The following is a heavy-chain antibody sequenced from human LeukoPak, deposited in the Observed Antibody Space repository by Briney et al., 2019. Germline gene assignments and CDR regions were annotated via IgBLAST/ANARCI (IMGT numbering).Heavy chain of an antibody. Sequence: SQTLSLTCTVSGGSISSGDYYWSWIRQPPGKGLEWIGYIYYSGSTYYNPSLKSRVTISVDTSKNQFSLKLSSVTAADTAVYYCAREGCSSTSCYTALDVWGKGTTVTVSS. V-gene: IGHV4-30-4*08. J-gene: IGHJ6*04. D-gene: IGHD2-2*02. CDR2: IYYSGST. CDR3: AREGCSSTSCYTALDV. CDR1: GGSISSGDYY.